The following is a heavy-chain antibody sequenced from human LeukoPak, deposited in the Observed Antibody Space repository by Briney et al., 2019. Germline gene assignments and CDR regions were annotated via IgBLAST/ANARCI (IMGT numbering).Heavy chain of an antibody. CDR1: GYTFTSYY. D-gene: IGHD6-19*01. J-gene: IGHJ5*02. V-gene: IGHV1-46*01. Sequence: GASVKVSCKASGYTFTSYYMHWVRQAPGQGLEWMGIINPSGGSTSYAQKFQGRVTMTRDMSTSTVYMELSSLRSEDTAVYYCARDQSSGSWSSGWYSFDPWGQGTLVTVSS. CDR3: ARDQSSGSWSSGWYSFDP. CDR2: INPSGGST.